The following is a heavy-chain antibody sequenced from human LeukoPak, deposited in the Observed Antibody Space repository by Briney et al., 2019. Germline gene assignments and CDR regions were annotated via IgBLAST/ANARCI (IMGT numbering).Heavy chain of an antibody. Sequence: GGSLRLSCAACGLTFSSFEMNWGRQAPGKGLEWVSYISSSGSTIYYADSVKGRFTISRDNAKNSLYLQMNSLRAEDTAVYYCARENYDSSTGDDAFDIWGQGTMVIVSS. J-gene: IGHJ3*02. CDR1: GLTFSSFE. CDR2: ISSSGSTI. CDR3: ARENYDSSTGDDAFDI. V-gene: IGHV3-48*03. D-gene: IGHD3-22*01.